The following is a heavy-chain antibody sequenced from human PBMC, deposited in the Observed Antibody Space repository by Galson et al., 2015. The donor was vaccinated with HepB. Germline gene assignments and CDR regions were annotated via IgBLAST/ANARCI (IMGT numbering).Heavy chain of an antibody. Sequence: SLRLSCAASGFTFSSYWMSWVRQAPGEGLEWVANIKQDGSEKYYVDSVKGRFTISRDNAKNSLYLQMNSLRAEDTAVYYCARQVRDSYYDILTGSAANDYWGQGTLVTVSS. CDR3: ARQVRDSYYDILTGSAANDY. CDR2: IKQDGSEK. V-gene: IGHV3-7*01. D-gene: IGHD3-9*01. J-gene: IGHJ4*02. CDR1: GFTFSSYW.